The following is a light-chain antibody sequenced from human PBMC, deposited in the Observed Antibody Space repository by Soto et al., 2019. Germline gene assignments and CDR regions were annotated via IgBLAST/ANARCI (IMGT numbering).Light chain of an antibody. Sequence: DIQMTQSPSSLSASVGDRVTITCQASQNINNYLAWYQQKPGQPPKLLIYWASTRESGVPDRFSGSGSGTDFTLTISSLQAEDVAVYYCQQYYSTPLTFGGGTRWIS. CDR1: QNINNY. CDR3: QQYYSTPLT. J-gene: IGKJ4*01. V-gene: IGKV4-1*01. CDR2: WAS.